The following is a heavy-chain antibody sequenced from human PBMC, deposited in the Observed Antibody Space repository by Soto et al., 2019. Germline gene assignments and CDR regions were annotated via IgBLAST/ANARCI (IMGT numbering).Heavy chain of an antibody. CDR2: ISCGGNNK. CDR3: ANWVEGVMGVYFDY. D-gene: IGHD2-8*01. V-gene: IGHV3-30*18. Sequence: GGSLRLSCAASGFTFSNYGLHWVRQAPGKGLEGVAGISCGGNNKYYADSVKGRFTISRDNYKNTLSLQMDSLRVEDTAVYYCANWVEGVMGVYFDYWGQGTLGTVSA. J-gene: IGHJ4*02. CDR1: GFTFSNYG.